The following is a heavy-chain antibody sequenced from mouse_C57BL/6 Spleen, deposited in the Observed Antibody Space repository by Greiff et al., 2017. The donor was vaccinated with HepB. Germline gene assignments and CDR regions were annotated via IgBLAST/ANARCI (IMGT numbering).Heavy chain of an antibody. CDR1: GYTFTSYW. CDR3: ARGYYYAMDY. Sequence: VQLKQPGAELVKPGASVKLSCKASGYTFTSYWMQWVKQRPGQGLEWIGEIDPSDSYTNYNQKFKGKATLTVDTSSSTAYMQLSSLTSEDSAVYYCARGYYYAMDYWGQGTSVTVSS. V-gene: IGHV1-50*01. J-gene: IGHJ4*01. CDR2: IDPSDSYT.